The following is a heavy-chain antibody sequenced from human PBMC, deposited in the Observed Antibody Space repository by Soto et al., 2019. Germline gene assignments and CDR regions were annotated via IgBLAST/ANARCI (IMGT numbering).Heavy chain of an antibody. CDR2: ISAYNGNT. J-gene: IGHJ3*02. CDR1: GYTFTSYG. V-gene: IGHV1-18*01. Sequence: ASVKVSCKASGYTFTSYGISWVRQAPGQGLEWMGWISAYNGNTNYAQKLQGRVTMTTDTSTSTAYMELRSLRSDDTAVYYCARDRNIPDPTAFDIWGQGTMVTVSS. CDR3: ARDRNIPDPTAFDI.